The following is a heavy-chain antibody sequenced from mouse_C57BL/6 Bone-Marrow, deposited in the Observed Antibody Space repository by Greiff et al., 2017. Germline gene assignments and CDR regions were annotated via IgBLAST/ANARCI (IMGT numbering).Heavy chain of an antibody. J-gene: IGHJ3*01. D-gene: IGHD2-1*01. CDR1: GFNINNSY. V-gene: IGHV14-3*01. CDR3: APLPPFAV. Sequence: EVQLQQSVAELVRPGASVKLSCTASGFNINNSYMHWVKQRPEQGLEWIGRIDPANGHTKYAPKFQGKATITSDTSSNPAYLQLSGLTSADTAINYCAPLPPFAVWGRGTLVTVSA. CDR2: IDPANGHT.